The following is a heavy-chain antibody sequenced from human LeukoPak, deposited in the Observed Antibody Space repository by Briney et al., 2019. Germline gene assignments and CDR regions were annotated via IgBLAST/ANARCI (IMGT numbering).Heavy chain of an antibody. Sequence: GGSLRLSCAASGFTFSSYAMSWVRQAPGKGLEWVSDITGSGDDTDYADSVKGRFTVSRDNSRNTLYLQINSLRAEDTAVYYCAKNGAYSGYDYIDYWGQGTLVTVSS. J-gene: IGHJ4*02. CDR2: ITGSGDDT. CDR3: AKNGAYSGYDYIDY. CDR1: GFTFSSYA. D-gene: IGHD5-12*01. V-gene: IGHV3-23*01.